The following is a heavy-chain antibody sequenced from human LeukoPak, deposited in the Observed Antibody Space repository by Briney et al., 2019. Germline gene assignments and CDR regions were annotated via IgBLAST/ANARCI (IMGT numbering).Heavy chain of an antibody. CDR2: ISYDGSNK. CDR1: GFTFSSYG. J-gene: IGHJ4*02. V-gene: IGHV3-30*18. Sequence: GRSLRLSCAASGFTFSSYGMHWVRQAPGKGLEWVAVISYDGSNKYYADSVKGRFTISRDNSKNTLYLQMNSLRAEDTAVYYCAKGIAGSSKTGIDYWGQGTLVTVSS. CDR3: AKGIAGSSKTGIDY. D-gene: IGHD6-6*01.